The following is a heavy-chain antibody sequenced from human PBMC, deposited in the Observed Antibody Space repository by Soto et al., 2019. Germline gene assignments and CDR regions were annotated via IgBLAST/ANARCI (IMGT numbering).Heavy chain of an antibody. Sequence: QVQLVQSGAEEKKPGASVKVSCKASGYTFTSYAMHWVRQAPGQRLEWMGWINAGNGNTKYSQKFQGRVTITRDTSASTAYMELSSLRSEDTAVYYCAGAIDIVLVPAASSGGMDVWGQGTTVTVSS. J-gene: IGHJ6*02. CDR3: AGAIDIVLVPAASSGGMDV. CDR2: INAGNGNT. D-gene: IGHD2-2*01. CDR1: GYTFTSYA. V-gene: IGHV1-3*05.